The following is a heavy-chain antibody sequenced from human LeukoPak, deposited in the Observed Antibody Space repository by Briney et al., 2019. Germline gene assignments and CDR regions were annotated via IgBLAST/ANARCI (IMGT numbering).Heavy chain of an antibody. V-gene: IGHV4-34*01. CDR2: INHSGST. Sequence: SETLSLTCAVYGGSFSGYYWSWIRQPPGKGLEWIGEINHSGSTNYNPSLKSRVTISVDTSKNQFSLKLSSVTAADTAVYYCARDSSGYSTYFDYWGQGTLVTVSS. D-gene: IGHD3-22*01. CDR1: GGSFSGYY. CDR3: ARDSSGYSTYFDY. J-gene: IGHJ4*02.